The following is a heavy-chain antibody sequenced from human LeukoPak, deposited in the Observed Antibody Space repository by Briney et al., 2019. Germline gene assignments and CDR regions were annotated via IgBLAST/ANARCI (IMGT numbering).Heavy chain of an antibody. Sequence: GRSLRLSCAASGFTFSSYGMHWVRQAPGKGLEWVAVISYDGSNKYYADSVKGRFTISRDNSKNTQYLQMKSLRAENTAVYYCAKVVSRYCSSTSCTEDYWGQGTLVTVSS. CDR3: AKVVSRYCSSTSCTEDY. CDR1: GFTFSSYG. CDR2: ISYDGSNK. J-gene: IGHJ4*02. V-gene: IGHV3-30*18. D-gene: IGHD2-2*01.